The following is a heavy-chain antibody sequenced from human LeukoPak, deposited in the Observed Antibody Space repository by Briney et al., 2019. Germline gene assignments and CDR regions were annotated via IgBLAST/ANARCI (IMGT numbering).Heavy chain of an antibody. V-gene: IGHV3-30*02. CDR3: AKDRGPYYYGSGSPYYFDY. J-gene: IGHJ4*02. D-gene: IGHD3-10*01. CDR2: IRYDGSNK. Sequence: GGSLRLSCAASGFTFSSYGMHWVRQAPGKGLEWVAFIRYDGSNKYYAVSVKGRFTISRDNSKNTLYLQMNSLRAEDTAVYYCAKDRGPYYYGSGSPYYFDYWGQGTLVTVSS. CDR1: GFTFSSYG.